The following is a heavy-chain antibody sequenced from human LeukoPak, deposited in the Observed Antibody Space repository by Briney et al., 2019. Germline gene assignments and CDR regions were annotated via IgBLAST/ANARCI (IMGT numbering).Heavy chain of an antibody. D-gene: IGHD5-12*01. J-gene: IGHJ4*02. V-gene: IGHV1-69*13. CDR3: ARNSRVASTSGLNY. Sequence: SVKVPCKVSGGTFSSYPISWVRQAPGQGLEWMGEITPIFGEAQNAEKFQGRVTITADEPTSTVYMELTSLRLDDTAMYYCARNSRVASTSGLNYWGQGTLVTVSS. CDR1: GGTFSSYP. CDR2: ITPIFGEA.